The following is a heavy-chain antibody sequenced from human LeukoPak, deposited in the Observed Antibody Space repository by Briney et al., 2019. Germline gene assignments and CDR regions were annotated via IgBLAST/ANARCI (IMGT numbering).Heavy chain of an antibody. D-gene: IGHD3-9*01. J-gene: IGHJ4*02. Sequence: ASVKVSCKVSGYTLTELSMHWVRQAPGKGLEWMGGFDPEDGKTIYAQKFQGRVTMTEDTSTDTAYMELSSLRSEDTAVYYCATAPPDILTGYYRFMWTAVFDYWGQGTLVTVSS. CDR2: FDPEDGKT. CDR3: ATAPPDILTGYYRFMWTAVFDY. V-gene: IGHV1-24*01. CDR1: GYTLTELS.